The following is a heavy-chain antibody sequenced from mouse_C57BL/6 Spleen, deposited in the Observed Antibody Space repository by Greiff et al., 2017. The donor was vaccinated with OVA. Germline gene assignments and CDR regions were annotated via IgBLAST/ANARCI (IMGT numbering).Heavy chain of an antibody. CDR2: IYPGSGST. Sequence: QVQLQQPGAELVKPGASVKMSCKASGYTFTSYWITWVKQRPGQGLEWIGDIYPGSGSTNYNEKFKSKATLTVDTSSSTAYMQLSSLTSEHSAVYSCAKVNYYGSRSGYFDYWGQGTTLTVSS. V-gene: IGHV1-55*01. CDR1: GYTFTSYW. CDR3: AKVNYYGSRSGYFDY. J-gene: IGHJ2*01. D-gene: IGHD1-1*01.